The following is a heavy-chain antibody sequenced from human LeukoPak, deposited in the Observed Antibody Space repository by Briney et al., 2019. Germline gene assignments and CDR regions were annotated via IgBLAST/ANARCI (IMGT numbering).Heavy chain of an antibody. V-gene: IGHV4-34*01. J-gene: IGHJ4*02. Sequence: PSETLSLTCAVYGGSFSGYYWSWIRQPPGKGLEWIGEINHSGSTNYNPSLKSRVTISVDTSKNQFSLKLSSVALEDTAVYYCVRGRLYVTGEQPHFFDYWGQGILVTVSS. CDR3: VRGRLYVTGEQPHFFDY. D-gene: IGHD7-27*01. CDR1: GGSFSGYY. CDR2: INHSGST.